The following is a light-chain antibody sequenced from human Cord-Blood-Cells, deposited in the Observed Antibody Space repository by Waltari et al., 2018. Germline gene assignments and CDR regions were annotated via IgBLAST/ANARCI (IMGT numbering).Light chain of an antibody. J-gene: IGLJ3*02. V-gene: IGLV2-14*01. CDR3: SSYTSSSTWV. CDR2: DVS. Sequence: QSALTQPASVSGSPGQSITISCTGTSSDVGGYNYVSWYQQHPGKAPKLMIYDVSKRPSGVSTRFSGSKSGNTASLTISGLQAEDEVDYYCSSYTSSSTWVFGGGTKLTVL. CDR1: SSDVGGYNY.